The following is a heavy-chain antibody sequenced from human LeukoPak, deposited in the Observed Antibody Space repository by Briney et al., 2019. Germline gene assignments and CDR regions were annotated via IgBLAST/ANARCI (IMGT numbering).Heavy chain of an antibody. CDR3: ARGSSRYYYDSSGHSY. D-gene: IGHD3-22*01. Sequence: SETLSLTCAVYGGSFSGYYWSWICQPAGKRLECIGEINHSGSTNYNPSLKSRVTISVDTSKNQFSLKLSSVTAADTAVYYCARGSSRYYYDSSGHSYWGQGTLVTVSS. J-gene: IGHJ4*02. CDR2: INHSGST. V-gene: IGHV4-34*01. CDR1: GGSFSGYY.